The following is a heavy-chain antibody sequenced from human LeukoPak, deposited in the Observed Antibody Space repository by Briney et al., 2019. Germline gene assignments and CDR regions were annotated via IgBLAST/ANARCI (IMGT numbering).Heavy chain of an antibody. J-gene: IGHJ4*02. Sequence: GGSLRLSCAASGFTFSTYGMTWVRQAPGKGLEWVSAISGSGGSTYYADSVKGRFAISRDNSKNTLYLQMNSLRAEDTALYYCAKTGGIAAAHWGQGTLVTVSS. D-gene: IGHD6-13*01. CDR3: AKTGGIAAAH. CDR2: ISGSGGST. V-gene: IGHV3-23*01. CDR1: GFTFSTYG.